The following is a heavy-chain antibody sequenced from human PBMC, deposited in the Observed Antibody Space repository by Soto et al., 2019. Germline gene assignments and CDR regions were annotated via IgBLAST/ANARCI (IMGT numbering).Heavy chain of an antibody. CDR2: ISYDGSNK. J-gene: IGHJ4*02. V-gene: IGHV3-30*03. CDR3: ATTEVAGLDY. Sequence: GGSLRLSCAASGFTFSSYGMHWGRQAPGKGLEWVAVISYDGSNKYYADSVKGRFTISRDNSKNTLYLQMNSLRAEDTAVYYCATTEVAGLDYWGQGTLVTVSS. D-gene: IGHD6-19*01. CDR1: GFTFSSYG.